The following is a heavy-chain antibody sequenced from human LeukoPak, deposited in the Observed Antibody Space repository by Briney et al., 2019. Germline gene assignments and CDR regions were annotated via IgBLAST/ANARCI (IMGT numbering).Heavy chain of an antibody. D-gene: IGHD3-10*01. CDR2: ISGSGGST. CDR3: AKSGFTMVRGVMEYYYYYYMDV. J-gene: IGHJ6*03. Sequence: GGSLRLSCAASGFSFSSYWMSWVRQAPGKGLEWVSAISGSGGSTYYADSVKGRFTISRDNSKNTLDLQMNSLRAEDTAVYYCAKSGFTMVRGVMEYYYYYYMDVWGKGTTVTVSS. CDR1: GFSFSSYW. V-gene: IGHV3-23*01.